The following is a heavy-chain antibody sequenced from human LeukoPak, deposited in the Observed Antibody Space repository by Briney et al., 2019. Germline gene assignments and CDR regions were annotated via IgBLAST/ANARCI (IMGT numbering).Heavy chain of an antibody. V-gene: IGHV1-24*01. CDR3: ATGGDLHRFDS. Sequence: ASVKVSCKVSGYTLTELSVHWVRQAPGKGLEWMGGFDPEDGETVYAQKFQGRVTMTEDTSTDITYMELSSLRSEDTAVYYCATGGDLHRFDSWGQGTLVTVSS. D-gene: IGHD2-21*02. CDR1: GYTLTELS. J-gene: IGHJ4*02. CDR2: FDPEDGET.